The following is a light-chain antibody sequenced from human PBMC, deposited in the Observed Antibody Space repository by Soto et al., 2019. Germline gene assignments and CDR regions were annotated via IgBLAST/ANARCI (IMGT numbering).Light chain of an antibody. CDR3: QQYDNSTYT. V-gene: IGKV4-1*01. Sequence: DIVITPSPDSLTVSLGERATINCKSSEIVWDKTNNKNAVSWYHLKPGQPRILLIPWASTRESGVPVRFSVGWLDTYFRLTIIGLQPEDVSVYYCQQYDNSTYTFGQGTKLEIK. J-gene: IGKJ2*01. CDR2: WAS. CDR1: EIVWDKTNNKNA.